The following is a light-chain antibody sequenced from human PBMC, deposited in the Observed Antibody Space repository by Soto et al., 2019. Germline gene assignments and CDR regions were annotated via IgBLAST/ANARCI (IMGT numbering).Light chain of an antibody. CDR1: QSVSSY. V-gene: IGKV3-11*01. CDR3: QQRSNWPT. CDR2: DAS. Sequence: EIVLTQSPATLSLSPGESATLSCRASQSVSSYLAWYQQKPGQAPRLLIYDASNRATGIPARFSGSGSGTYFTLTISSLEPEDFAVYYCQQRSNWPTFGGGTKVEIK. J-gene: IGKJ4*01.